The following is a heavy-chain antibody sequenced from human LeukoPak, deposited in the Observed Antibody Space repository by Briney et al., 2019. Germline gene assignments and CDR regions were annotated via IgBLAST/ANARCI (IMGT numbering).Heavy chain of an antibody. Sequence: PGGTLRLSCAASGFTFRNYGMSWVRQAPGKGLEWVSAISGSGGSTYNADSVKGRFTISRDNSKNTLFLQIDNLRVDDTAVYYCAKGRGKDGQNLFDYWGQGTLITVSS. J-gene: IGHJ4*02. V-gene: IGHV3-23*01. D-gene: IGHD5-24*01. CDR2: ISGSGGST. CDR1: GFTFRNYG. CDR3: AKGRGKDGQNLFDY.